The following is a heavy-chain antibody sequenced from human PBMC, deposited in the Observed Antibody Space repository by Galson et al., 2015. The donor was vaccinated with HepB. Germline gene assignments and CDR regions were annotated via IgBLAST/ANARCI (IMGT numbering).Heavy chain of an antibody. V-gene: IGHV3-21*01. CDR2: ISSSSSYI. CDR3: ARGEGLYYYDSSGSS. D-gene: IGHD3-22*01. Sequence: SLRLSCAASGFTFSSYSMNWVRQAPGKGLEWVSSISSSSSYIYYADSVKGRFTISRDNAKNSLYLQMNSLRAEDTAVYYCARGEGLYYYDSSGSSWGQGTLVTVSS. J-gene: IGHJ5*02. CDR1: GFTFSSYS.